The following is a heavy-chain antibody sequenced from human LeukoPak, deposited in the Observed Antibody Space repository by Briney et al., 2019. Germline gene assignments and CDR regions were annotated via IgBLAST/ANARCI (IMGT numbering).Heavy chain of an antibody. Sequence: SETLSLTCTFSGDSFDNHYCSWIRQTPGKGLEWIGEINHSGSTNYNPSLKSRVTISVDTSKNQFSLKLSSVTAADTAVYYCARGTELGNWFDPWGQGTLVTVSS. CDR3: ARGTELGNWFDP. V-gene: IGHV4-34*01. CDR2: INHSGST. J-gene: IGHJ5*02. CDR1: GDSFDNHY. D-gene: IGHD7-27*01.